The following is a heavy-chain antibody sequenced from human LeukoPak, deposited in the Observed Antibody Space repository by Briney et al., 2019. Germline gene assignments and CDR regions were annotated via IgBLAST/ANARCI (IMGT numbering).Heavy chain of an antibody. CDR2: IIPIFGTA. V-gene: IGHV1-69*13. D-gene: IGHD3-22*01. CDR1: GGTFSSYA. Sequence: SVKVSCKASGGTFSSYAISWVRQAPGQGLEWMGGIIPIFGTANYAQKFQGRVTITADESTSTAYMELSSLRSEDTAVYYCAREASDYYDSSGRPHYFDYWGQGTLVTVSS. CDR3: AREASDYYDSSGRPHYFDY. J-gene: IGHJ4*02.